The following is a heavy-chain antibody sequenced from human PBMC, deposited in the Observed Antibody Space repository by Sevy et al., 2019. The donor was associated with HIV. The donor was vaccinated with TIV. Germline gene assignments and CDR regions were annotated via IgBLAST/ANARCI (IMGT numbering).Heavy chain of an antibody. J-gene: IGHJ4*02. CDR3: AREERYSSSPFDY. D-gene: IGHD6-6*01. Sequence: GGSLRLSCAASGFTFSSYAMHWVRQAPGKGLEWVAFISYHGSNKYYADSVKGRFTISRDNSKNTLYLQMNSLRAEDTPVYYCAREERYSSSPFDYWGQGTLVTVSS. V-gene: IGHV3-30-3*01. CDR2: ISYHGSNK. CDR1: GFTFSSYA.